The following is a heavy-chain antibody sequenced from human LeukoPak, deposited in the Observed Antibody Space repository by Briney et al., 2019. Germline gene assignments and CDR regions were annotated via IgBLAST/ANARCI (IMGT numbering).Heavy chain of an antibody. J-gene: IGHJ5*02. CDR3: ARDRAGPVYGSGGYSVPRFDP. CDR2: IIPILGIA. V-gene: IGHV1-69*04. Sequence: GASVKVSCKASGGTFSSYAISWVRQAPGQGLEWMGRIIPILGIANYAQKFQGRVTITADKSTSTAYMELSSLRSEDTAVYYCARDRAGPVYGSGGYSVPRFDPWGQGTLVTVSS. D-gene: IGHD3-10*01. CDR1: GGTFSSYA.